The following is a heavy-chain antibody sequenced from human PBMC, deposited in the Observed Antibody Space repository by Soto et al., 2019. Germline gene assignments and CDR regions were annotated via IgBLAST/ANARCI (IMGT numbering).Heavy chain of an antibody. CDR3: ARGGYSYGSGYFDY. D-gene: IGHD5-18*01. V-gene: IGHV4-30-2*01. CDR2: IYHSGST. Sequence: SETLSLTCAVSGGSISSGGYSWSWIRQPPGKGLEWIGCIYHSGSTYYNPSLKSRVTISVDRSKNQFSLKLSSVTAADTAVYYCARGGYSYGSGYFDYWGQGTLVTVSS. CDR1: GGSISSGGYS. J-gene: IGHJ4*02.